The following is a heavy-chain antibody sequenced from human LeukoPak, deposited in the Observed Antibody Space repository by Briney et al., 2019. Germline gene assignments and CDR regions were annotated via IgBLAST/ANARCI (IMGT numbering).Heavy chain of an antibody. J-gene: IGHJ4*02. Sequence: HPGGSLRLSCAASGFTFSSYGMHWVRQAPGKGLEWVAVISYDGSNKYYADSVKGRFTISRDNSKSTLYLQMNSLNAEDTAVYYCAKEIGSSSYFFDSWGQGTLVTVSS. V-gene: IGHV3-30*18. CDR1: GFTFSSYG. CDR2: ISYDGSNK. D-gene: IGHD6-13*01. CDR3: AKEIGSSSYFFDS.